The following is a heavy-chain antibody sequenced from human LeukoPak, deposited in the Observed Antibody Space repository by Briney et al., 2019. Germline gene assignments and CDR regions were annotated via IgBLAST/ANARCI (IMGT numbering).Heavy chain of an antibody. CDR3: ARATIAVAGVHWFDP. CDR2: INHSGST. V-gene: IGHV4-34*01. CDR1: GGSISGYY. D-gene: IGHD6-19*01. Sequence: SETLSLTCTVSGGSISGYYWSWIRQPPGKGLEWIGEINHSGSTNYNPSLKSRVTISVDTSKNQFSLKLSSVTAADTAVYYCARATIAVAGVHWFDPWGQGTLVTASS. J-gene: IGHJ5*02.